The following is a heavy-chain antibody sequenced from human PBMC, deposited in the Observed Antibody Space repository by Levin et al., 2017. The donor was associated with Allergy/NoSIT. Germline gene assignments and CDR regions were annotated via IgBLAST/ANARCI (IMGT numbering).Heavy chain of an antibody. Sequence: GGSLRLSCKGSGYSFTSYWISWVRQMPGKGLEWMGRIDPSDSYTNYSPSFQGHVTISADKSISTAYLQWSSLKASDTAMYYCASNYCSSTSCYAPSVAMDVWGQGTTVTVSS. J-gene: IGHJ6*02. D-gene: IGHD2-2*01. CDR3: ASNYCSSTSCYAPSVAMDV. CDR2: IDPSDSYT. V-gene: IGHV5-10-1*01. CDR1: GYSFTSYW.